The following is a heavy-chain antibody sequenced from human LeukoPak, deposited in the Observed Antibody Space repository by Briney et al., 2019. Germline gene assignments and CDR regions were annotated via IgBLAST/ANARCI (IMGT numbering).Heavy chain of an antibody. Sequence: PSETLSLTCTVSGGSISSGSYYWSWIRQPAGKGLEWIGRIYTSGSTNYNPSLKSRVTISVDTSKNQFSLKLSSVTAADTAVYYCARFDLSSGRGLDVWGKGTTVTVSS. CDR2: IYTSGST. J-gene: IGHJ6*04. D-gene: IGHD6-19*01. CDR1: GGSISSGSYY. CDR3: ARFDLSSGRGLDV. V-gene: IGHV4-61*02.